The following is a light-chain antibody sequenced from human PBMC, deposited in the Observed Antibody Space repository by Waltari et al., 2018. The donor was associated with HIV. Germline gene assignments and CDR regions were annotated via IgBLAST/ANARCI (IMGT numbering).Light chain of an antibody. V-gene: IGKV1-9*01. CDR3: QHLNSYPPFT. CDR2: AAS. CDR1: QAISSN. Sequence: DIQLTQSTSFMSASVEDSVTITCRASQAISSNLAWYQQKPGQAPTLLLYAASSLPSGVPSRFSGSGSGTEFTLTIRSLQPEDFATYYCQHLNSYPPFTFGPGTTVD. J-gene: IGKJ3*01.